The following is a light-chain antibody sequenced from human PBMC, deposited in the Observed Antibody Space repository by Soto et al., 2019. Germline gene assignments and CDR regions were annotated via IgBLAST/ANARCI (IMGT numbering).Light chain of an antibody. J-gene: IGLJ1*01. V-gene: IGLV2-14*02. Sequence: ALTQPASVSGSPGQSITISCTGTSSDVGSSDLVSWYQQHPGKVPKLILYGATKRPSGVSNRFSGSKSGNTASLTISGLQAEDEADYYCSSYTISTTYVFGHGTKVTVL. CDR3: SSYTISTTYV. CDR2: GAT. CDR1: SSDVGSSDL.